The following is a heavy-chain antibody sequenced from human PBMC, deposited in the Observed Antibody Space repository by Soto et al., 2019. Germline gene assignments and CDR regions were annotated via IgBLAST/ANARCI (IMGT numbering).Heavy chain of an antibody. Sequence: GGSLRLSCAASGFTFSSYAMSWVRQAPGKGLEWVSAISGSGGSTYYADSVKGRFTISRDNSKNTLYLQMNSLRAEDTAVYYCASVVVPAAIPVYYYYGMDVWGQGTTVTVSS. CDR3: ASVVVPAAIPVYYYYGMDV. D-gene: IGHD2-2*01. J-gene: IGHJ6*02. CDR1: GFTFSSYA. V-gene: IGHV3-23*01. CDR2: ISGSGGST.